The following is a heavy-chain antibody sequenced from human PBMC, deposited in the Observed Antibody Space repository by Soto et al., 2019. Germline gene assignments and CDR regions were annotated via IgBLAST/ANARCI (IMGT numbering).Heavy chain of an antibody. J-gene: IGHJ6*03. V-gene: IGHV4-59*08. D-gene: IGHD1-1*01. CDR2: IYYSGST. Sequence: SETLSLTCTVSGGSISSYYWSWIRQPPGKGLEWIGSIYYSGSTNYNPSLKSRVTISVDTSKNQFSLRLSSVTAADTAVYYCALGANWNRFDYYYMDVWGKGTTVTVSS. CDR1: GGSISSYY. CDR3: ALGANWNRFDYYYMDV.